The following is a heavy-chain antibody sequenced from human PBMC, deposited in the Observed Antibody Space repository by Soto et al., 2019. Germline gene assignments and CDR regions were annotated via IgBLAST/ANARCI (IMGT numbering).Heavy chain of an antibody. CDR1: GFTFSSYA. CDR3: AKDPPIVVVPAAVNWFDP. CDR2: ISGSGGST. D-gene: IGHD2-2*01. V-gene: IGHV3-23*01. J-gene: IGHJ5*02. Sequence: GGSLRLSCAASGFTFSSYAMSWVRQAPGKGLEWVSAISGSGGSTYYADSVKGRFTISRDNSKNTLYLQMNSLRAEDTAVYYCAKDPPIVVVPAAVNWFDPWGQGTLVTVSS.